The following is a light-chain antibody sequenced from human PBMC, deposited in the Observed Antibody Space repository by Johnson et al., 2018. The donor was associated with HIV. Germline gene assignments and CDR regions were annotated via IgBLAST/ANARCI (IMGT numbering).Light chain of an antibody. CDR2: ANN. J-gene: IGLJ1*01. Sequence: QAVLTQPPSVSAPPGQKVTISCSGSSSNIGNNLASWYQQLPGTAPKLLIYANNKRPSGIPDRFSGSKSGASATLDITGLQTGDEADYYCGTWDSSLSAFVFGSGTKVTVL. CDR1: SSNIGNNL. V-gene: IGLV1-51*02. CDR3: GTWDSSLSAFV.